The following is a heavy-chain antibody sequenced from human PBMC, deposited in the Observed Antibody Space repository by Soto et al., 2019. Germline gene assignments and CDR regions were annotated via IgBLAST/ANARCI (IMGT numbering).Heavy chain of an antibody. J-gene: IGHJ6*02. CDR2: IYYSGST. D-gene: IGHD2-21*02. CDR1: GGSISSGGYY. CDR3: ARVCGGDCHYGMAV. Sequence: QVQLQESGPGLVKPSQTLSLTCTVSGGSISSGGYYWTWIRQHPGKGLEWIGYIYYSGSTYYNPSLKSRVTIXAXTXXTQFPLKLSSVTAADTAVYYCARVCGGDCHYGMAVWGQGTTVTVSS. V-gene: IGHV4-31*03.